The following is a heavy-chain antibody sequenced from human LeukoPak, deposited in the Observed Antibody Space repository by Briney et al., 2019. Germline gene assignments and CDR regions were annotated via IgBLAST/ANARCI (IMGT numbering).Heavy chain of an antibody. J-gene: IGHJ4*02. D-gene: IGHD3-3*01. CDR2: IYHSGST. Sequence: PSETLSLTCAVSGYSISSGYYWGWIRQPPGKGLESIGSIYHSGSTYYNPSLKSRVTISVDTSKNQFSLKLSSVTAADTAVYYCAGTYYDFWSGPDYWGQGTLVTVSS. CDR3: AGTYYDFWSGPDY. CDR1: GYSISSGYY. V-gene: IGHV4-38-2*01.